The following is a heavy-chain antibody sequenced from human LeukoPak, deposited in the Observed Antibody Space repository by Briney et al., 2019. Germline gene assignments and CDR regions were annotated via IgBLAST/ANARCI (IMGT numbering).Heavy chain of an antibody. CDR3: AATPSDILTGYYLDAFDI. V-gene: IGHV4-59*03. CDR1: GGSINSYQ. Sequence: AETLSLTCTVSGGSINSYQWSWIRQPPGKGLEWIGNIYYSGSANYNPSLTSRVIISVDTSKNQFSLKLSSVTAADTAVYYCAATPSDILTGYYLDAFDIWGQGTMVTVSS. J-gene: IGHJ3*02. CDR2: IYYSGSA. D-gene: IGHD3-9*01.